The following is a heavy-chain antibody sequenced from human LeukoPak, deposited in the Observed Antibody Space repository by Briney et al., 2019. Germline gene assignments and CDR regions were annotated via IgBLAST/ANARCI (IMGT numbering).Heavy chain of an antibody. CDR3: ATELRESGDSSRNALDI. V-gene: IGHV3-74*01. CDR2: INSDGSYT. CDR1: GFTFSTYW. Sequence: GGSLRLSCTASGFTFSTYWMHWVRQAPGKGLVWVSLINSDGSYTDFADSVKGRFTISRDNAQSTLYLQMNSLRVEDTAVYYCATELRESGDSSRNALDIWGQGTVVSVSS. D-gene: IGHD2-21*02. J-gene: IGHJ3*02.